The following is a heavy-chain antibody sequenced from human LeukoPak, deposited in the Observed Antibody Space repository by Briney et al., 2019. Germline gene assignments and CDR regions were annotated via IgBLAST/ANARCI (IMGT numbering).Heavy chain of an antibody. CDR1: GYTFTSYG. J-gene: IGHJ6*03. Sequence: GASVKVSCKASGYTFTSYGISWVRQAPGQGLEWMGWISAYNGNTNYAQKLQGRVTMTTDTSTSTAYMELRSLRSDDTAVYYCARSAPGTQLGGYYYYMDVWDKGTTVTVSS. CDR3: ARSAPGTQLGGYYYYMDV. D-gene: IGHD1/OR15-1a*01. CDR2: ISAYNGNT. V-gene: IGHV1-18*01.